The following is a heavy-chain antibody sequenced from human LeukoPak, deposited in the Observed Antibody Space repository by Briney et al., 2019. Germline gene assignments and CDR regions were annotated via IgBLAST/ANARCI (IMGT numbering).Heavy chain of an antibody. Sequence: PSETLSLTCTVSGGSISSYYWSWIRQPPGKGLEWIGYIYYSGSTNYNPSLKSRVTISVDTSKNQFSLKLSSVTAADTAVYYCARMDIVVVPATPPHYYYYGMDVWGQGTTVTVSS. CDR2: IYYSGST. CDR1: GGSISSYY. V-gene: IGHV4-59*01. J-gene: IGHJ6*02. D-gene: IGHD2-2*03. CDR3: ARMDIVVVPATPPHYYYYGMDV.